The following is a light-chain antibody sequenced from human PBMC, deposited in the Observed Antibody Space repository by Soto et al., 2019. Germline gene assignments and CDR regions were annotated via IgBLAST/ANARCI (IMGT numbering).Light chain of an antibody. Sequence: TQMTQSPLSLSASVGEKIIITCRASRDVGSDVSWYQQKPGTAPKVLIYHASNLQSGVPSRFSGSGSGTEFTLTISSLQPDDFATYCCQQYNSYSFGQGTKVDIK. CDR1: RDVGSD. V-gene: IGKV1-17*01. J-gene: IGKJ1*01. CDR2: HAS. CDR3: QQYNSYS.